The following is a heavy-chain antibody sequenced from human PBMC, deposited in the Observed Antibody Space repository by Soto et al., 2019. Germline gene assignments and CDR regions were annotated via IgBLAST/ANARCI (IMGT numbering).Heavy chain of an antibody. J-gene: IGHJ5*02. D-gene: IGHD3-10*01. V-gene: IGHV4-59*01. Sequence: SETLSLTCTVSGGSISSYYWSWIRQPPGKGLEWIGYIYYSGSTNYNPSLKSRVTISVDTSKNQFSLKLSSVTAADTAVYYCARKAPFGWFDPWGQGTLVTVSS. CDR1: GGSISSYY. CDR3: ARKAPFGWFDP. CDR2: IYYSGST.